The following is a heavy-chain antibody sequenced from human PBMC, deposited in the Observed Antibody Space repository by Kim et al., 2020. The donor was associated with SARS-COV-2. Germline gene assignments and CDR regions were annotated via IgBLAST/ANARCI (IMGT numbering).Heavy chain of an antibody. D-gene: IGHD2-2*01. CDR1: GFSLSTSRVG. CDR2: IYWDDDK. J-gene: IGHJ4*02. CDR3: ARVVPTGPYFDY. V-gene: IGHV2-5*02. Sequence: SGPTLVKPTQTLTLTCTFSGFSLSTSRVGVGWIRQPPGKALEWLALIYWDDDKRYSPSLKNRLTITKDTSKNQVVLTVPNMDPVDTATYYCARVVPTGPYFDYWGQGTLVTVSS.